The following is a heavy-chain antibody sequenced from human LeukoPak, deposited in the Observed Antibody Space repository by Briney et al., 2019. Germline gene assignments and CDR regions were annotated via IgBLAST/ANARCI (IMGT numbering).Heavy chain of an antibody. CDR2: IYYSGST. D-gene: IGHD3/OR15-3a*01. CDR3: ARLIAAWTDYYMDV. V-gene: IGHV4-59*08. J-gene: IGHJ6*03. Sequence: SETLSLTCTVSGGSISSYYWSWIRQPPGKGLEWLGYIYYSGSTNYNPSLKSRVTISVDTSKNQFSLKLSSVTAADTAVYYCARLIAAWTDYYMDVWGKGTTVTVSS. CDR1: GGSISSYY.